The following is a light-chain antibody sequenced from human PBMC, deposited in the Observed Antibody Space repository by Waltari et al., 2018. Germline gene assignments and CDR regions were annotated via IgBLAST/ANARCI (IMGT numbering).Light chain of an antibody. J-gene: IGKJ3*01. CDR2: AAS. V-gene: IGKV1-39*01. CDR3: QQSYTTPFT. CDR1: ESIDTY. Sequence: IRMTQSPSSLSASVADRVTIPCRASESIDTYLNWYQHKPGKAPEPLIFAASTLHGGVPSRFSGSGSGTDFTLTISSLQPEDFAAYYCQQSYTTPFTFGPGTNVDSK.